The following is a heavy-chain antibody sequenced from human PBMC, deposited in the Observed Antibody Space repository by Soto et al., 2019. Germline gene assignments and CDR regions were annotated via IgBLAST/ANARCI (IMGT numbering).Heavy chain of an antibody. CDR2: IYSSGST. V-gene: IGHV4-39*01. CDR3: ARQGRPPPYYYYYGMDV. Sequence: PSETLSLTCTVSGGSISSSSYYWGWIRQPPGNGLEWIGSIYSSGSTYYNPSLKSRVTISVDTSKNQFSLKLSSVTAADTAVYYCARQGRPPPYYYYYGMDVWGQGTTVTVSS. J-gene: IGHJ6*02. CDR1: GGSISSSSYY.